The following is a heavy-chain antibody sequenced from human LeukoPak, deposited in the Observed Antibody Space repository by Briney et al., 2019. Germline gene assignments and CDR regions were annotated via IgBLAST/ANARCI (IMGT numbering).Heavy chain of an antibody. CDR2: ISSSSSYI. J-gene: IGHJ4*02. D-gene: IGHD3-22*01. CDR3: ARGIVVVIHN. V-gene: IGHV3-21*01. Sequence: GGSLRLSCAASGFTFSSYSMNWVRQAPGKGLEWVSSISSSSSYIYYADSVKGRFTISRDNAKNSLYLQMNSLRAEDTAVYHCARGIVVVIHNWGQGTLVTVSS. CDR1: GFTFSSYS.